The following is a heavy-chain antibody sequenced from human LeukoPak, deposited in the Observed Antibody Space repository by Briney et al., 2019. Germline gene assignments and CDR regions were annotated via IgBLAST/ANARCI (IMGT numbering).Heavy chain of an antibody. J-gene: IGHJ6*02. V-gene: IGHV4-59*08. D-gene: IGHD5-12*01. Sequence: PSETLSLTCTVSGGSISSYYWSWVRQPPGKGLERIGYIYYSGRTNYNPSLKSRVTISVHTSKNQFSLELTSVTAADPAVYYCARRRVPYGYYYYYYGMDVWGQGTTVTVSS. CDR1: GGSISSYY. CDR3: ARRRVPYGYYYYYYGMDV. CDR2: IYYSGRT.